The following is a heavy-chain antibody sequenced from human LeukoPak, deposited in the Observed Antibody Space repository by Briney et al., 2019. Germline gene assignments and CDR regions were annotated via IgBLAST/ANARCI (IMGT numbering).Heavy chain of an antibody. CDR1: GGSISSYY. Sequence: KTSETLSLTCTASGGSISSYYWNWIRQPAGRGLEWIGRIYTSGSTKYSPSLKSRVTMSVDTSKNQFSLKLSSVTAADTAAYYCARDITYGSGSHGFDIWGQGTMVIVSS. J-gene: IGHJ3*02. D-gene: IGHD3-10*01. V-gene: IGHV4-4*07. CDR2: IYTSGST. CDR3: ARDITYGSGSHGFDI.